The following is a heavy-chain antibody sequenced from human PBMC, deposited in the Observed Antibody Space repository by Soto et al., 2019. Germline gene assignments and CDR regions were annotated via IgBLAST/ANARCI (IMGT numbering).Heavy chain of an antibody. CDR2: TYYRSKWYN. CDR3: ARALPSAGTNYFDY. J-gene: IGHJ4*02. D-gene: IGHD6-13*01. Sequence: QVQLQQSGPGLVKPSQTLSLTCAISGDSVSSNSAAWNWIRQSPSRGLEWLGRTYYRSKWYNDYAVSVKRRITINPDTSKTHFSLQLNSVTPDDTAVYYCARALPSAGTNYFDYWGQGTLVTVSS. CDR1: GDSVSSNSAA. V-gene: IGHV6-1*01.